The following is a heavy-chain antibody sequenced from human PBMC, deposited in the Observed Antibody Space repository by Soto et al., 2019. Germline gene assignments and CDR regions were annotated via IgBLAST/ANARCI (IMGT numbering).Heavy chain of an antibody. J-gene: IGHJ4*02. Sequence: PSETQSLTCTVSGGSISSYYWSWIRQPPGKGLEWIGYIYYSGSTNYNPSLKSRVTISVDTSKNQFSLKLTSVTAADTAVYYCAAALDDFWSGYYRPDSWGQGTLVTVSS. CDR1: GGSISSYY. CDR2: IYYSGST. CDR3: AAALDDFWSGYYRPDS. V-gene: IGHV4-59*01. D-gene: IGHD3-3*01.